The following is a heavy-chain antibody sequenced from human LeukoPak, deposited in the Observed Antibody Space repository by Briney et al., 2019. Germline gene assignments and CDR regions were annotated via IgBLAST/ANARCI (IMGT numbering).Heavy chain of an antibody. CDR2: IWYDGSDK. D-gene: IGHD6-13*01. J-gene: IGHJ3*02. V-gene: IGHV3-33*08. CDR1: GFTFSSYS. Sequence: GGSLRLSCEASGFTFSSYSMNWVRQAPGKGLEWVAVIWYDGSDKYYTDSVKGRFTISRDNSKNTLYLQMNYVRAEDTAIYYCARAGNAFDIWGQGTMVTVSS. CDR3: ARAGNAFDI.